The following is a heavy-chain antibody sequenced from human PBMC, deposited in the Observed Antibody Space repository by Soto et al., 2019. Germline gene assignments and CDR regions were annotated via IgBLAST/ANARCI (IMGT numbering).Heavy chain of an antibody. CDR3: ARDRGDCSSVRCFASFYFGMDV. Sequence: EVQLLETGGGLIQPRGSLRLSCAASGFTVSSYYMSWVRQAPGKGLEWVSAIYSGGSTYYTDSVEGRFTISRDISKNTLYLQMKSLRVDDTAVYFCARDRGDCSSVRCFASFYFGMDVWGQGTTVTVSS. J-gene: IGHJ6*02. CDR2: IYSGGST. D-gene: IGHD2-15*01. CDR1: GFTVSSYY. V-gene: IGHV3-53*02.